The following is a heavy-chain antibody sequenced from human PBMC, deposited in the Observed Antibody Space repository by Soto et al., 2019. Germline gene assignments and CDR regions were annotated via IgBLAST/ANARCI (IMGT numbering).Heavy chain of an antibody. Sequence: PGGSLRLSCAASGFTFSDHYMDWVRQAPGKGLEWVGRTRNKANSYTTEYAASVKGRFTISRDDSKNSLYLQMNSLKTEDTAVYYCAFAYYDFWSGYYSSWGQGTLVTVS. J-gene: IGHJ5*02. CDR3: AFAYYDFWSGYYSS. D-gene: IGHD3-3*01. V-gene: IGHV3-72*01. CDR2: TRNKANSYTT. CDR1: GFTFSDHY.